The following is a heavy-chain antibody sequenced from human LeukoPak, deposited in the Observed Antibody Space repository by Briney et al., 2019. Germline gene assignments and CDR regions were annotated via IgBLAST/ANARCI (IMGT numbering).Heavy chain of an antibody. V-gene: IGHV4-34*01. D-gene: IGHD6-19*01. CDR2: INHSGST. J-gene: IGHJ4*02. Sequence: SSETLSLTCTVSGVSINGYYWSWIRQPPGKGLEWIGEINHSGSTNYNPSLKSRVTISVDTSKNQFSLKLSSVTAADTAVYYCARLVAGSYFDYWGQGTLVTVSS. CDR1: GVSINGYY. CDR3: ARLVAGSYFDY.